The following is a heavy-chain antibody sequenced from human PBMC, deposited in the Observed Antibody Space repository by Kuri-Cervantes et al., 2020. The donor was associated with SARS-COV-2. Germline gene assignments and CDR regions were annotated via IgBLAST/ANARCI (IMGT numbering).Heavy chain of an antibody. V-gene: IGHV1-69*13. Sequence: SVKVSCKASADTFSSYAISWVRQAPGQGLEWMGGIIPIFGTANYAQKFQGRVTITADESTSTAYMELSSLRSEDTAVYYCARDRVVPGDYYYYGMDVWGQGTTVTVSS. CDR2: IIPIFGTA. CDR3: ARDRVVPGDYYYYGMDV. CDR1: ADTFSSYA. J-gene: IGHJ6*02. D-gene: IGHD2-15*01.